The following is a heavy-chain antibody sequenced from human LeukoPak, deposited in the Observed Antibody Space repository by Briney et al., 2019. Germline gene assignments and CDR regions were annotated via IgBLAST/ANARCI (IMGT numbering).Heavy chain of an antibody. V-gene: IGHV1-2*02. CDR3: ERDGRIYSDSPFDY. D-gene: IGHD4-11*01. CDR2: IDPNRGGT. J-gene: IGHJ4*02. Sequence: ASVKGSCKASGYTSTGYYMHWVRHAPGQGLEWMGWIDPNRGGTSNAQKFQGRVTMTRETSISTDYMEVRGLISDDTVVYYCERDGRIYSDSPFDYWGQGTLVAVSS. CDR1: GYTSTGYY.